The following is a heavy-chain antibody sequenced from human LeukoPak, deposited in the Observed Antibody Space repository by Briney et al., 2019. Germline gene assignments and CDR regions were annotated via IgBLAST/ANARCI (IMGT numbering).Heavy chain of an antibody. CDR2: ISSSGSTI. CDR3: PRTLQALGWYFDY. Sequence: GGSLRLSCAASGFTFSDYYMSWIRQAPGKGLEWVSYISSSGSTIYYADSVKGRFTISRDNAKNTLYLQMNSLRAEDTAVYYCPRTLQALGWYFDYWGQGTLVTVSS. J-gene: IGHJ4*02. D-gene: IGHD4-23*01. CDR1: GFTFSDYY. V-gene: IGHV3-11*01.